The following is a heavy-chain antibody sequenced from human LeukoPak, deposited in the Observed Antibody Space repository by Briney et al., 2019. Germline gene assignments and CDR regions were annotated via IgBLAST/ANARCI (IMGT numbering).Heavy chain of an antibody. V-gene: IGHV1-69*13. D-gene: IGHD4-17*01. CDR1: GGTFSSYA. CDR3: ATLTVTKGSYYYYYYYMDV. Sequence: ASVKVTCKASGGTFSSYAISWVRQAPGQGLGWMGGIIPIFGTANYAQKFQGRVTITADESTSTAYMELSSLRSEDTAVYYCATLTVTKGSYYYYYYYMDVWGKGTTVTISS. CDR2: IIPIFGTA. J-gene: IGHJ6*03.